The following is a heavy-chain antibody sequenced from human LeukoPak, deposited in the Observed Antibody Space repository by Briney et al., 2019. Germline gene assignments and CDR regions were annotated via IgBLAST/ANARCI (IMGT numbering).Heavy chain of an antibody. CDR3: ARDVSYYFDY. J-gene: IGHJ4*02. Sequence: PGGSLRLSCAASGFTFSSYSMNWVRQAPGKGLEWVSYISSSTTNYADSVRGRFTVSRDSAKNSLYLQMNSLRAEDTAVYYCARDVSYYFDYWGQGTLVTVSS. CDR1: GFTFSSYS. CDR2: ISSSTT. V-gene: IGHV3-48*01.